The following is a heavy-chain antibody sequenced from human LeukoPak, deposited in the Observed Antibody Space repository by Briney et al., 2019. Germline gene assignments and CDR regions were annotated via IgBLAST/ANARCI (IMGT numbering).Heavy chain of an antibody. V-gene: IGHV3-48*01. Sequence: PGGSLRLSCAASGFTFSSYSMNWVRQAPGKGLGWVSYISSSSSTIYYADSVKGRFTISRDNAKNSLYLQMNSLRAEDTAVYYCAKVRGVLITDAFDIWGQGTMVTVSS. CDR1: GFTFSSYS. CDR3: AKVRGVLITDAFDI. J-gene: IGHJ3*02. D-gene: IGHD3-10*01. CDR2: ISSSSSTI.